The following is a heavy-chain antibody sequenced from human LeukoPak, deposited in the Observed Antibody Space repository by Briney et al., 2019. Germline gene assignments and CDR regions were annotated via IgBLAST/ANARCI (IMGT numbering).Heavy chain of an antibody. J-gene: IGHJ4*02. CDR1: GFTFSSYA. CDR2: ISYDGSNK. Sequence: GGSLRLSCAASGFTFSSYAMHWVRQAPGKGLEWVAVISYDGSNKYYADSVKGRFTISRHNSKNTLYLQMNSLRAEDTAVYYCAGGDYFDYWGQGTLVTVSS. CDR3: AGGDYFDY. V-gene: IGHV3-30*14. D-gene: IGHD3-16*01.